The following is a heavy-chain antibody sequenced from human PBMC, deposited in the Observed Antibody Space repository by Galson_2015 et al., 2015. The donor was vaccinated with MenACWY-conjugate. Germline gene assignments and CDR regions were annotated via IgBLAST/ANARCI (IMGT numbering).Heavy chain of an antibody. J-gene: IGHJ6*02. D-gene: IGHD1-26*01. CDR2: IDPHNSNT. V-gene: IGHV5-51*01. CDR1: GYSFTNYW. CDR3: ARHPPGGRGMDV. Sequence: QSGAEVKKPGESLKISCTGSGYSFTNYWIGWVRQMPGRGLEWMGLIDPHNSNTRYSPSFQGQVTISADESISTAFLQWSSLKASDTSMYYCARHPPGGRGMDVWGRGTTATVSS.